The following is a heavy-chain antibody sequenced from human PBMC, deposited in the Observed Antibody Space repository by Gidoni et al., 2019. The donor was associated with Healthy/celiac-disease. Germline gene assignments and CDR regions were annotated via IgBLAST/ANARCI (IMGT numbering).Heavy chain of an antibody. CDR2: ISWNSGSI. CDR3: AKDKDSSGYYFDY. D-gene: IGHD3-22*01. J-gene: IGHJ4*02. Sequence: EVQLVESGGGVVQPGRSLRLSGAASGCTFDDYAMHWVRQAPGKGLEWVSCISWNSGSIGYADSVKGRFTISRDNAKNSLYLQMNSLRAEDTALYYCAKDKDSSGYYFDYWGQGTLVTVSS. CDR1: GCTFDDYA. V-gene: IGHV3-9*01.